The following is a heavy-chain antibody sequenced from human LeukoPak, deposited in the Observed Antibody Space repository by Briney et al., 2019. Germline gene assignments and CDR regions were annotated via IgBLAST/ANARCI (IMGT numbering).Heavy chain of an antibody. D-gene: IGHD3-3*01. CDR2: FYSGGST. CDR3: AKRLGGAYYVAVGYFRY. V-gene: IGHV3-53*01. J-gene: IGHJ4*02. CDR1: GFSVNSKY. Sequence: PGGSLRLSCAASGFSVNSKYMSWVRQAPGKGLEWVSVFYSGGSTYYADSVKGRFTISRDNSKNTVFLQMNSLRAEDTAVYYCAKRLGGAYYVAVGYFRYWGQGTLVTVSS.